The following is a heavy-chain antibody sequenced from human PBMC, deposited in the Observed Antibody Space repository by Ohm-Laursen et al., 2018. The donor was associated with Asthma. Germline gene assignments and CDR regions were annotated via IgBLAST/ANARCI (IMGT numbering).Heavy chain of an antibody. V-gene: IGHV3-30*18. CDR1: GFTFSSYG. D-gene: IGHD2-15*01. CDR2: ISYDGSNK. CDR3: AKDLLNGCGGGSCYPGYYYYYGMDV. Sequence: SLRLSCTASGFTFSSYGMHWVRQAPGKGLEWVAVISYDGSNKYYADSVKGRFTISRDNSKNTLYLQMNSLRAEDTAVYYCAKDLLNGCGGGSCYPGYYYYYGMDVWGQGTTVTVSS. J-gene: IGHJ6*02.